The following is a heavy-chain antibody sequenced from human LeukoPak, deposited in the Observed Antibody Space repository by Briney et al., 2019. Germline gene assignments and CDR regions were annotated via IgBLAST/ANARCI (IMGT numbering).Heavy chain of an antibody. CDR3: AKGNDFWSGNFDY. J-gene: IGHJ4*02. D-gene: IGHD3-3*01. CDR1: GFTFSSYA. Sequence: GGSLRLSCAASGFTFSSYAMHWVRQAPGKGLEWVAVISYDGSNKYYADSVKGRFTISRDNSKNTLYLQMNSLRAEDTAVYYCAKGNDFWSGNFDYWGQGTLVTVSS. V-gene: IGHV3-30-3*01. CDR2: ISYDGSNK.